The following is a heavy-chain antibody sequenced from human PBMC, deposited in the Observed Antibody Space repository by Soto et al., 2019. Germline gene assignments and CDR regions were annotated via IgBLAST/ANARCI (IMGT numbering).Heavy chain of an antibody. Sequence: LRLSCADSGFNFSNHWMHWVRQRPAEGLVWVSRITSDGKSKAYAESVKGRFAISRDNAKNTLYLQMNGLTAEDTAVYYCARESGDWPLNWFDPWGQGTLVTVSS. D-gene: IGHD2-21*02. CDR2: ITSDGKSK. CDR3: ARESGDWPLNWFDP. CDR1: GFNFSNHW. J-gene: IGHJ5*02. V-gene: IGHV3-74*01.